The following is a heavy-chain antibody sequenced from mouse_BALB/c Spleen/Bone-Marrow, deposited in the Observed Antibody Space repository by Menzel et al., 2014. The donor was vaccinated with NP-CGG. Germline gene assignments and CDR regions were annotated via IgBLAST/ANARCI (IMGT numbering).Heavy chain of an antibody. D-gene: IGHD1-2*01. J-gene: IGHJ2*01. V-gene: IGHV14-3*02. CDR1: GFNIKDIY. CDR2: IDPANGDT. CDR3: ARDYGPFDY. Sequence: VQLQQSGAELVKPGASVKLSCTASGFNIKDIYMHWVKQRPEQGLEWIGRIDPANGDTKYDPKFQGKATITADTSSNTAYLQLSSLTSDDTAVYYCARDYGPFDYWGQGTTLTVSS.